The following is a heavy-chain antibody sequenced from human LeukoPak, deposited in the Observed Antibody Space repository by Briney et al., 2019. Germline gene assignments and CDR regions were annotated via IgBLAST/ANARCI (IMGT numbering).Heavy chain of an antibody. Sequence: SETLSLTCTVSGDSITSSSYCWDWIRQPPGKGLEWIGNIYNSANTHYNPSLKTRITMSVDTSKNQFSLKLNSVTAADTGIYYCARHSRSGYIGYENAFDIWGQGTMVTVSS. CDR2: IYNSANT. CDR3: ARHSRSGYIGYENAFDI. J-gene: IGHJ3*02. CDR1: GDSITSSSYC. D-gene: IGHD5-12*01. V-gene: IGHV4-39*01.